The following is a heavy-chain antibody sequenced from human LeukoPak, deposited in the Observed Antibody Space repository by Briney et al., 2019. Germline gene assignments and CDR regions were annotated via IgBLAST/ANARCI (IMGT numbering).Heavy chain of an antibody. CDR2: ITGGADST. CDR1: GFTFNNYP. J-gene: IGHJ4*02. D-gene: IGHD5-18*01. CDR3: ARESVENTAMVSPPDY. Sequence: GGSLRLSCAGSGFTFNNYPISWVRQTPGKGLEWVSAITGGADSTYYADSVKGRFTISRDKSRNTLFLEMSSLRAEDTAVYYCARESVENTAMVSPPDYWGQGTLVTVSS. V-gene: IGHV3-23*01.